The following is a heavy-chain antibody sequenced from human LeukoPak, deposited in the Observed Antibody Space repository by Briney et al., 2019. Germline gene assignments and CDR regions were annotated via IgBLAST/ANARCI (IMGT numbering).Heavy chain of an antibody. J-gene: IGHJ6*02. Sequence: PRASVKVSCKASGGTFSSYAISWVRQAPGQGLEWMGGIIPIFGTANYAQKFQGRVTITADESTSTAYMELSSLRSEDTAVYYCARTLDCSSTSCYTEPNYYYYGMDVWGQGTTVTVSS. CDR3: ARTLDCSSTSCYTEPNYYYYGMDV. D-gene: IGHD2-2*02. V-gene: IGHV1-69*13. CDR2: IIPIFGTA. CDR1: GGTFSSYA.